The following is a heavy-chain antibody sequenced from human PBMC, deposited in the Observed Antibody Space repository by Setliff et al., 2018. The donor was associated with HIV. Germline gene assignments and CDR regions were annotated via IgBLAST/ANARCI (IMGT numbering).Heavy chain of an antibody. Sequence: PSETLSLTCTVYGGSFSGYYWSWIRQPPGMGLEWIGEINQSGNTNYNPSLKSRVTISADPSKNQFSLKLSSVTAADTAVYYCARHTIGVATWSDGFDFWGQGRLVTVSS. CDR3: ARHTIGVATWSDGFDF. CDR2: INQSGNT. CDR1: GGSFSGYY. V-gene: IGHV4-34*01. D-gene: IGHD6-19*01. J-gene: IGHJ4*02.